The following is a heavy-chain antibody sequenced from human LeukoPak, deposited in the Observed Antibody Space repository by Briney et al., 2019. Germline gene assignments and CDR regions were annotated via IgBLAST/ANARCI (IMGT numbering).Heavy chain of an antibody. J-gene: IGHJ4*02. V-gene: IGHV3-48*04. CDR3: ARGLWGSFPITMVRGVIITGFDY. CDR1: GFTFSSYS. Sequence: GGSLRLSCAASGFTFSSYSMNWVRQAPGKGLEWVSYISSSSSTIYYADSVKGRFTISRDNAKYSLYLQMNSLRAEDTAVYYCARGLWGSFPITMVRGVIITGFDYWGQGTLVTVSS. D-gene: IGHD3-10*01. CDR2: ISSSSSTI.